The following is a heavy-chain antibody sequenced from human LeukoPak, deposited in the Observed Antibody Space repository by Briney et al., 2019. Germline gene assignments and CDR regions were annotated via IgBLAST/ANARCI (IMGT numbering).Heavy chain of an antibody. V-gene: IGHV4-59*01. J-gene: IGHJ3*02. CDR3: ARDVPAFDI. CDR1: GGSISSYY. Sequence: PSETLSLTCTVSGGSISSYYWSWIRQPPGKGLEWIGYIYYSGSTNYNPSHKSRVTISVDTSKNQFSLKLSSVTAADTAVYYCARDVPAFDIWGQGTMVTVSS. CDR2: IYYSGST.